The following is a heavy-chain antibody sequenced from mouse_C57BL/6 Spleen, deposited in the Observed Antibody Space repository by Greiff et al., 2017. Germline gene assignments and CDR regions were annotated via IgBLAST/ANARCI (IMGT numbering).Heavy chain of an antibody. Sequence: VQLQQSVAELVRPGASVKLSCTASGFTIKNTYMHWVKQRPEQGLEWIGRIDPANGNTKYAPTFQGKATITADTSSNTAYLQLSSLTSEAPAIYYCALDGVTTDWYFDVWGTGTTVTVSS. V-gene: IGHV14-3*01. D-gene: IGHD2-1*01. CDR3: ALDGVTTDWYFDV. CDR2: IDPANGNT. CDR1: GFTIKNTY. J-gene: IGHJ1*03.